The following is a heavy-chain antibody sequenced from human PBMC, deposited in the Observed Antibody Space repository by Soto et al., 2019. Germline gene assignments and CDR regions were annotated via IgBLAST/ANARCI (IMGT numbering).Heavy chain of an antibody. D-gene: IGHD3-10*01. Sequence: PGGSLRLSCAASGFTSSSYSMNWVRQAPGKGLEWVSSISSSSSYIYYADSVKGRFTISRDNAKNSLYLQMNSLRAEDTAVYYCARAVGVTMVRGLTETHSYYYGLDVWRQGTTVTVSS. CDR1: GFTSSSYS. CDR2: ISSSSSYI. J-gene: IGHJ6*02. V-gene: IGHV3-21*01. CDR3: ARAVGVTMVRGLTETHSYYYGLDV.